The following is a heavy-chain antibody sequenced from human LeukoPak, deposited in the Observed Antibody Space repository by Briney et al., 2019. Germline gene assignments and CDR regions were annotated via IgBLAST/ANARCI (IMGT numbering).Heavy chain of an antibody. V-gene: IGHV3-7*01. CDR3: ARDVWTGVAVSDY. CDR1: GFTFSSYW. D-gene: IGHD2-15*01. J-gene: IGHJ4*02. CDR2: IKEDGSIQ. Sequence: SGGSLRLSCVASGFTFSSYWMTWVRQAPGKGLEWLANIKEDGSIQYYLDSVRGRFTISRDNAKPSVYMQLNSLRADDTAVYYCARDVWTGVAVSDYWGQGTLVTVSS.